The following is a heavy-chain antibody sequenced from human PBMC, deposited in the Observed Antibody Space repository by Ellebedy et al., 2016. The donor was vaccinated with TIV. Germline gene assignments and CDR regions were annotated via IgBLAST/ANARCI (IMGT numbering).Heavy chain of an antibody. CDR2: IKRDGSEK. J-gene: IGHJ3*02. CDR1: GFTFHNYW. D-gene: IGHD6-19*01. V-gene: IGHV3-7*04. CDR3: ARDRAVGTMDAFDI. Sequence: PGGSLRLSCAASGFTFHNYWMNWVRQAPGKGLEWVANIKRDGSEKYYVDSVKGRFTISRDNTNNSLYLQMNSLRAEDTAVYYCARDRAVGTMDAFDIWGQGTMATVSS.